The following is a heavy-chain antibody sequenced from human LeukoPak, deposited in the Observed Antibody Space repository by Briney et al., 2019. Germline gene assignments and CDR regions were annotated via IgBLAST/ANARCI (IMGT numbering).Heavy chain of an antibody. Sequence: GGSLRLSCVVSDFSFNRYLMHWVRQAPGKGLEWVTSISDDGTNKYYSDSVKGRFTISRDNSKNTLYLQMNSLRAEDTAVYYCARGRRDGYATFDYWGQGTLVTVSS. CDR3: ARGRRDGYATFDY. J-gene: IGHJ4*02. CDR1: DFSFNRYL. D-gene: IGHD5-24*01. CDR2: ISDDGTNK. V-gene: IGHV3-30*14.